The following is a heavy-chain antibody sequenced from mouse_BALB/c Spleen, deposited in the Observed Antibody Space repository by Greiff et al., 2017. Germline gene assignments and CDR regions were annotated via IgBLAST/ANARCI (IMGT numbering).Heavy chain of an antibody. V-gene: IGHV5-9-3*01. J-gene: IGHJ1*01. CDR2: ISSGGSYT. CDR3: ARHKCYGTSYWYFDV. CDR1: GFTFSSYA. Sequence: EVMLVESGGGLVKPGGSLKLSCAASGFTFSSYAMSWVRQTPEKRLEWVATISSGGSYTYYPDSVKGRFTISRDNAKNTLYLQMSSLRSEDTAMYDCARHKCYGTSYWYFDVWGAGTTVTVSS. D-gene: IGHD1-1*01.